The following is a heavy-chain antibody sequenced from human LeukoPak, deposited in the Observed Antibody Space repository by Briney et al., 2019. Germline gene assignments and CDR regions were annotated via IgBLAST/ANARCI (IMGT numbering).Heavy chain of an antibody. J-gene: IGHJ4*02. CDR1: GFTFSSYS. CDR3: ARDGVGVTPFDY. Sequence: GGSLRLSCEASGFTFSSYSMNWVRQAPGKGLEWVSYISTRSSTIYYADSVKGRFTISRDNAKNSPFLQMNSLRDEDTAVYYCARDGVGVTPFDYWGQGTLVTVSS. CDR2: ISTRSSTI. V-gene: IGHV3-48*02. D-gene: IGHD1-26*01.